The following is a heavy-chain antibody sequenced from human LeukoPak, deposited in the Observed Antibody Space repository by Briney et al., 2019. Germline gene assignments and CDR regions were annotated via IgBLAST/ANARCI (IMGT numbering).Heavy chain of an antibody. V-gene: IGHV4-4*07. CDR3: ARDGSIAAPDAFDI. J-gene: IGHJ3*02. CDR1: RGSISSYY. Sequence: SETLSLTRTDSRGSISSYYWSWIRQHARAGMEWLGRIYTNGSTNYNPSLKSRVTMSVDTSKNQFSLKLSSVTAADTAVYYCARDGSIAAPDAFDIWGQGTMVTVSS. D-gene: IGHD6-6*01. CDR2: IYTNGST.